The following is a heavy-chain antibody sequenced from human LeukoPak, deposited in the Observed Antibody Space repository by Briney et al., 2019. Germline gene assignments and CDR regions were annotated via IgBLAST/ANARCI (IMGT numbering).Heavy chain of an antibody. CDR1: GFTVSNNF. V-gene: IGHV3-53*01. D-gene: IGHD2-21*02. CDR3: ARLSGGDSYFDY. CDR2: IYSGGST. Sequence: PGGSLRLSCAASGFTVSNNFMSWVRQAPGKGLEWVSVIYSGGSTYYADSVKGRFTISRDNSKNTLYLQMNSLRAEDTAVYYCARLSGGDSYFDYWGQGTLVTVSS. J-gene: IGHJ4*02.